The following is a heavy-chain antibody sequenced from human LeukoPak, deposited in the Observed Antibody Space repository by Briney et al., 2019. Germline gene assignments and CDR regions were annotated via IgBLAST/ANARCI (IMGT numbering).Heavy chain of an antibody. Sequence: PSETLSLTCSVSGGSISTSGYYWGWIRQPPGKGLEWIGSIYYSGSTYYNPSLKSRVTISVDTSKSQFSLKLSSVTAADTAVYYCARDREPDYYYGMDVWGQGTTVTVSS. D-gene: IGHD1-14*01. CDR3: ARDREPDYYYGMDV. CDR2: IYYSGST. J-gene: IGHJ6*02. V-gene: IGHV4-39*07. CDR1: GGSISTSGYY.